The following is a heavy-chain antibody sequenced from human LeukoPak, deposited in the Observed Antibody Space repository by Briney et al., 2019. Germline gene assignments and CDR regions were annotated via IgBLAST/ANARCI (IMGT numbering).Heavy chain of an antibody. CDR3: AKDEVPHYYYYGMDV. CDR1: GFTFSSYA. Sequence: PGGSLRLSCAASGFTFSSYAMSWVRQAPGKGLEWVSAISGSGGSTYYADSVKGRFTISRDNSKNTLYLQMNSLRAEDTAVYYCAKDEVPHYYYYGMDVGGQGTVVTVSS. V-gene: IGHV3-23*01. D-gene: IGHD1-1*01. J-gene: IGHJ6*02. CDR2: ISGSGGST.